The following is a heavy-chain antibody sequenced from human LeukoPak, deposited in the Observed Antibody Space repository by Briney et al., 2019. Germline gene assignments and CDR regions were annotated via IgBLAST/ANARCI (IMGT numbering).Heavy chain of an antibody. D-gene: IGHD3-9*01. J-gene: IGHJ5*02. CDR2: INWSGDRT. V-gene: IGHV3-20*04. Sequence: PGGSLRLSCAASGFTFDDYGMSWVRQVPGKGLEWVSGINWSGDRTGYADSVKGRFTISRDNAKNSLYLQMNSLRAEDTAVYYCAKDWDYDILTGPTSHPWGQGTLVTVSS. CDR1: GFTFDDYG. CDR3: AKDWDYDILTGPTSHP.